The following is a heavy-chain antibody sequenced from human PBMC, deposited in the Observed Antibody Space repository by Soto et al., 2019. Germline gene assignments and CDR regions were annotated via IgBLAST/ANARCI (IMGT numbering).Heavy chain of an antibody. Sequence: QVQLQESGPGLVKPSQTLSLTCTVSGGSISSGGYYWSWIRQHPGKGLEWIGYIYYSGSTYYNPSLKSRVTISVDTSKNQFSLKLSSVTAADTAVYYCARGNYYDSSGYYPPPAPYYFDYWGQGTLVTVSS. CDR2: IYYSGST. CDR1: GGSISSGGYY. J-gene: IGHJ4*02. CDR3: ARGNYYDSSGYYPPPAPYYFDY. V-gene: IGHV4-31*03. D-gene: IGHD3-22*01.